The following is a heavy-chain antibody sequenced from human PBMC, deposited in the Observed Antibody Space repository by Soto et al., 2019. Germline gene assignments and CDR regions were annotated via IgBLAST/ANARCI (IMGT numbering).Heavy chain of an antibody. Sequence: EVQLVESGGGLVKPGGSLRLSCAAFGFTFSSYTMNWVRQAPGKGLEWVSSISSSSSYIYYADSVKGRFTISRDNAKTSRYLKTNSLTAEDTAVYYCATYRGGDLKAFDIWGQGTMVTVSS. D-gene: IGHD3-16*01. CDR2: ISSSSSYI. CDR1: GFTFSSYT. V-gene: IGHV3-21*01. CDR3: ATYRGGDLKAFDI. J-gene: IGHJ3*02.